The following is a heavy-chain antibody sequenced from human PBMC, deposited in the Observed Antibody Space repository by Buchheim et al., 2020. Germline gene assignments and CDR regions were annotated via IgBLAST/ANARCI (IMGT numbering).Heavy chain of an antibody. CDR1: GFTFSSYA. CDR2: ISYDGSNK. Sequence: QVQLVESGGGVVQPGRSLRLSCAASGFTFSSYAMHWVRPAPGKGLEWVADISYDGSNKYYADSVKGRFTISRDNSQNTLYLQMNSLRAEDTAVYYCARDSAASTYGMDVWGQGTT. V-gene: IGHV3-30*04. CDR3: ARDSAASTYGMDV. D-gene: IGHD5-18*01. J-gene: IGHJ6*02.